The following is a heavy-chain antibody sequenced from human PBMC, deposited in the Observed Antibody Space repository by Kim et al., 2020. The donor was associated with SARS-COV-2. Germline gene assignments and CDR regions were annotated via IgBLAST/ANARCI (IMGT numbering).Heavy chain of an antibody. J-gene: IGHJ4*02. CDR2: ISYDGSNK. CDR3: ARGGGTTTPTQLDY. D-gene: IGHD3-3*01. Sequence: GGSLRLSCAASGFTFSSYAMHWVRQAPGKGLEWVAVISYDGSNKYYADSVKGRFTISRDNSKNTLYLQMNSLRAEDTAVYYCARGGGTTTPTQLDYWGQGTLVTVSS. V-gene: IGHV3-30*04. CDR1: GFTFSSYA.